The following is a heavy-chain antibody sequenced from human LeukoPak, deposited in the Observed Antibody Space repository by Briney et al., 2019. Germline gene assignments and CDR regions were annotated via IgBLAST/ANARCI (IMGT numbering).Heavy chain of an antibody. CDR3: ARDRCSGGSCYSGY. D-gene: IGHD2-15*01. V-gene: IGHV1-69*13. CDR1: GYTFTSYG. Sequence: ASVKVSCKASGYTFTSYGISWVRQAPGQGLEWMGGIIPIFGTANYAQKFQGRVTITADESTSTAYMELSSLRSEDTAVYYCARDRCSGGSCYSGYWGQGTLVTVSS. CDR2: IIPIFGTA. J-gene: IGHJ4*02.